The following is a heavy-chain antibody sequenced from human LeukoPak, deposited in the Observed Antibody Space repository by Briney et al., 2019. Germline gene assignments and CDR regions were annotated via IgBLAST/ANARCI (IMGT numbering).Heavy chain of an antibody. CDR1: GGSISSGGYY. V-gene: IGHV4-61*02. Sequence: SETLSLTCTVSGGSISSGGYYWSWIRQPAGKGLEWIGRIYTSGSTNYNPSLKSRVAISVDTSKNQFSLKLSSVTAADTAVYYCAREGHDYYDSSGYYGRNWFDPWGQGTLVTVSS. CDR2: IYTSGST. CDR3: AREGHDYYDSSGYYGRNWFDP. D-gene: IGHD3-22*01. J-gene: IGHJ5*02.